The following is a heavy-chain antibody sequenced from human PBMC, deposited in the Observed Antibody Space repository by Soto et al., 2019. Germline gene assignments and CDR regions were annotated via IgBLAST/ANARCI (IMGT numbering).Heavy chain of an antibody. V-gene: IGHV3-21*01. CDR2: ISSSSSYI. Sequence: GGSLRLSCAASGFTFSSYSMNWVRQAPGKGLEWVSSISSSSSYIYYADSVKGRFTISRDNAKNSLYLQMNSLRAEDTAVYYCARGRRAVLRFLEWLSHDAFDIWGQGTMVTVSS. J-gene: IGHJ3*02. CDR3: ARGRRAVLRFLEWLSHDAFDI. CDR1: GFTFSSYS. D-gene: IGHD3-3*01.